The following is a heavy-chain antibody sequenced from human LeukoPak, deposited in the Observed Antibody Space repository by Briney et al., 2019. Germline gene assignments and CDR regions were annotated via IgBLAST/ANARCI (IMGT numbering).Heavy chain of an antibody. CDR1: GFTFSSYG. J-gene: IGHJ4*02. CDR2: IRYDGSNK. CDR3: GREIEAPGKTLDY. Sequence: GGSLRLSCAASGFTFSSYGMHWVRQAPGKGLEWVAFIRYDGSNKYYADSVKGRFTISRDNAKNTLYLQMNSLRPEDTAVYYCGREIEAPGKTLDYWGQGTLVTVSS. V-gene: IGHV3-30*02.